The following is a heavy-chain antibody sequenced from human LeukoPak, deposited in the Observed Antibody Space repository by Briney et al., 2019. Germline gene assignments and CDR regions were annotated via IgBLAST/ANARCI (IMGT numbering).Heavy chain of an antibody. D-gene: IGHD6-13*01. J-gene: IGHJ4*02. Sequence: SETLSLTCTVSGGSISSSSYYWGWIRQPPGKGLEWIGSIYYSGSTYYNPSHKSRVTISVDTSKNQFSLKLSSVTAADTAVYYCASKLNIAAAVYFDYWGQGTLVTVSS. CDR3: ASKLNIAAAVYFDY. CDR2: IYYSGST. CDR1: GGSISSSSYY. V-gene: IGHV4-39*07.